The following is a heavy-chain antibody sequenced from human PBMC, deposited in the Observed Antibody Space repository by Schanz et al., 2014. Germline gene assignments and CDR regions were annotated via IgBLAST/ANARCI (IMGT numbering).Heavy chain of an antibody. CDR2: ISSVDISK. Sequence: QVQLVESGGGLVKPGGSLRLSCAASGFTFSDYYMSWVRQAPGKGLEWVSYISSVDISKYYADPVKGRFTISRDSAKNSLYLQMNSLRAEDTAVYYCAKDSNYDGSGYNDAFDIWGQGTMVTVSS. D-gene: IGHD3-22*01. CDR3: AKDSNYDGSGYNDAFDI. CDR1: GFTFSDYY. J-gene: IGHJ3*02. V-gene: IGHV3-11*01.